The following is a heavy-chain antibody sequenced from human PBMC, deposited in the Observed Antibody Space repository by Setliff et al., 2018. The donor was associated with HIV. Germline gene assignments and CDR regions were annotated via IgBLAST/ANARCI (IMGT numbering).Heavy chain of an antibody. CDR1: GGSISSSSYY. CDR3: ATRYCSSTSCYAYDAFDI. V-gene: IGHV4-39*07. J-gene: IGHJ3*02. D-gene: IGHD2-2*01. Sequence: SETLSLTCTVPGGSISSSSYYWGWIRQPPGKGLEWIGSIYYSGSTSYNPSLRSRVTISVDTSKNQFSLKLSSVTAADTAVYYCATRYCSSTSCYAYDAFDIWGQGTMVTVSS. CDR2: IYYSGST.